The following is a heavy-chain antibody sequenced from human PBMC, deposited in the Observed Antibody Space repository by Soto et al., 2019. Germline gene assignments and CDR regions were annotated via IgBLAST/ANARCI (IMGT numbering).Heavy chain of an antibody. CDR3: VGTGTTDDF. D-gene: IGHD1-7*01. Sequence: VQLQGSGPGLVKPSQTLSLTCTVSGASVNTGDYYWSYIRQPPGKGLEWLGYIFYSGDTYYNPSLKSRATISLNTSRNQFSLTLTSVTVADTAVYYCVGTGTTDDFWGQGTLVTVSS. J-gene: IGHJ1*01. CDR2: IFYSGDT. CDR1: GASVNTGDYY. V-gene: IGHV4-30-4*01.